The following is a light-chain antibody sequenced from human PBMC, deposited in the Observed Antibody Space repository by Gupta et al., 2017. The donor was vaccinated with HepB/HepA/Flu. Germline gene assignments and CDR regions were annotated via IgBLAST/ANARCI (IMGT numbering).Light chain of an antibody. J-gene: IGKJ3*01. V-gene: IGKV1-39*01. Sequence: DIQMTQSPSSLSASVGDRVTITCRPSQSINGYLNWYQQKPGKAPKLLLHTTSTLQSGVPSRFSGSGSGTDFTLTISMMQPEDFATYYCQRCDTAPFTFGPGTRVDIE. CDR3: QRCDTAPFT. CDR1: QSINGY. CDR2: TTS.